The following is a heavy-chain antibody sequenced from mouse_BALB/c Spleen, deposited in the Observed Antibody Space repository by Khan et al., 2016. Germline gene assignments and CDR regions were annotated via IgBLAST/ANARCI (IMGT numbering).Heavy chain of an antibody. D-gene: IGHD2-3*01. CDR3: AIYDGNYYAMDY. CDR1: GYAFTNYL. V-gene: IGHV1-54*01. J-gene: IGHJ4*01. CDR2: INPGSGGT. Sequence: QVQLQQSGAELVRPGTSVKVSCKASGYAFTNYLIEWVKQRPGQGLEWIGVINPGSGGTKYNEKFKGKATLTADKSSSTAYMQLSSLTSDDSAVDFCAIYDGNYYAMDYWGQGTSVTVSS.